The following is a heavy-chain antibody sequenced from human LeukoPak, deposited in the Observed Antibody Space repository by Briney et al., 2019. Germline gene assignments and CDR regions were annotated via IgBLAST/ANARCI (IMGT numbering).Heavy chain of an antibody. V-gene: IGHV1-46*01. CDR3: AREFGSRYCTNGVCPNFDY. Sequence: GASVKVSCXASGYTFTAYYLHWVRQARGQGLEWMAIIDPSGTRKSYAQKFQGRITMTRDTSTSTVYMELSSLGSEDTAVYYCAREFGSRYCTNGVCPNFDYWGQGTLVTVSS. CDR2: IDPSGTRK. J-gene: IGHJ4*02. D-gene: IGHD2-8*01. CDR1: GYTFTAYY.